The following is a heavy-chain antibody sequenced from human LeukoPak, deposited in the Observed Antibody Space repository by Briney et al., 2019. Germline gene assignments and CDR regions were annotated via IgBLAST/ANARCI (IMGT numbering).Heavy chain of an antibody. V-gene: IGHV1-46*01. Sequence: ASVKVSCKASGYTFTSYYMHWVRQAPGQGLEWMGIINPSGGSTSYAQKFQGRVTMTRDTSTSTVYMKLSSLRSEDTAVYYCARDPSGHDAFDIWGQGTMVTVSS. D-gene: IGHD3-10*01. CDR3: ARDPSGHDAFDI. CDR1: GYTFTSYY. J-gene: IGHJ3*02. CDR2: INPSGGST.